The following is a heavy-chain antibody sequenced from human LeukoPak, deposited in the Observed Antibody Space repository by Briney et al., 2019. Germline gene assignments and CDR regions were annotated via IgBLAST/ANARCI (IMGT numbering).Heavy chain of an antibody. J-gene: IGHJ6*02. CDR3: ARLASSSWPLYYYYGMDV. D-gene: IGHD6-13*01. CDR1: GYTFTSYD. V-gene: IGHV1-8*01. Sequence: GASVKVSCKASGYTFTSYDINWVRQATGQGLEWMGWMNPNSANTGYGQKFQGRVTMTRNTSISTAYMELSSLRSEDTAVYYCARLASSSWPLYYYYGMDVWGQGTTVTVSS. CDR2: MNPNSANT.